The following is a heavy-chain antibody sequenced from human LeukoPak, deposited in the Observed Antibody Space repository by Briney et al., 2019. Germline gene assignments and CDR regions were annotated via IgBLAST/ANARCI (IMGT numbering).Heavy chain of an antibody. V-gene: IGHV3-74*01. CDR3: ARAGYSSGWYLAQFDY. D-gene: IGHD6-19*01. CDR1: GFTFSSYW. CDR2: INSDGSST. J-gene: IGHJ4*02. Sequence: GGSLRLSCAASGFTFSSYWMHWVRQAPGKGLVWVSRINSDGSSTSYADSVKGRFTISRDNAKNTLYLQMNSLRAEDTAVYYCARAGYSSGWYLAQFDYWGQGTLVTVSS.